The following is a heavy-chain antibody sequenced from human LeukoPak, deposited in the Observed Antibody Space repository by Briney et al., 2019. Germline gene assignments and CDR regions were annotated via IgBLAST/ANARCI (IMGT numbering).Heavy chain of an antibody. V-gene: IGHV4-39*01. Sequence: SETLSLTCSVSGDSIRTNNYFWSWIRQPPGMGLEWIGSISYNGITYYNPSLKSRASVTVDTSKNQFSLNLNSVTAADTAIYYCARRPGHTWDMGNWFDPWGQGTLVTVSS. J-gene: IGHJ5*02. CDR3: ARRPGHTWDMGNWFDP. D-gene: IGHD1-26*01. CDR1: GDSIRTNNYF. CDR2: ISYNGIT.